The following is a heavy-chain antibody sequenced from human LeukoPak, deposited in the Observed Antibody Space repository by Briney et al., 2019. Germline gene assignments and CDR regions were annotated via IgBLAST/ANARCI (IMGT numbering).Heavy chain of an antibody. D-gene: IGHD3-16*01. Sequence: GSLRLSCAASGFTFSSYWMHWVRQAPGKGLVWVSRVNTDGSTPTYADSVKGRFTISRGNAKNTLYLQMNSLRAEDTAVYYCARDRGSYSDYWGQGTLVTVSS. CDR2: VNTDGSTP. CDR1: GFTFSSYW. CDR3: ARDRGSYSDY. J-gene: IGHJ4*02. V-gene: IGHV3-74*01.